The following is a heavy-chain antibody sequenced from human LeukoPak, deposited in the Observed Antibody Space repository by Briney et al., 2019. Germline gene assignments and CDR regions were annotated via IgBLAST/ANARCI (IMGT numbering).Heavy chain of an antibody. CDR3: TTDDFLYGATLDY. CDR2: IRSKTYDGTT. CDR1: GFTFSNVW. J-gene: IGHJ4*02. V-gene: IGHV3-15*01. D-gene: IGHD4/OR15-4a*01. Sequence: KPGGSLRLSCAASGFTFSNVWMSWVRQGPGKGLEWIGRIRSKTYDGTTEYAAPVKGRFTISRDDSKNTLYLQMNSLKTEDTAVYYCTTDDFLYGATLDYWGRGTLVTVSS.